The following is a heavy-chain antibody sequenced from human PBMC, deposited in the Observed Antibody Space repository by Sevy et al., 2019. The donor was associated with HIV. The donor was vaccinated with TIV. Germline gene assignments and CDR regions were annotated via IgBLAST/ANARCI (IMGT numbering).Heavy chain of an antibody. V-gene: IGHV4-59*01. CDR3: ARHTAVAATSFDY. J-gene: IGHJ4*02. D-gene: IGHD6-19*01. CDR2: INYSGST. CDR1: GGSIGTYY. Sequence: SETLSLTCAVSGGSIGTYYWSWIRQPPGKGLEWIAYINYSGSTKYNPSLKSRVTISIDTSRNQFSPTLSSVTAADTAVYYCARHTAVAATSFDYWGQGILVTVSS.